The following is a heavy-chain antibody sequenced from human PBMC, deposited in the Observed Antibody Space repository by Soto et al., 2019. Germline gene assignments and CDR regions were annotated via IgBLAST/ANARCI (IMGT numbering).Heavy chain of an antibody. CDR2: INAGNGNT. V-gene: IGHV1-3*01. J-gene: IGHJ6*03. Sequence: ASVKVSCQASGYTFTSYAMHWVRQAPGQRLEWMGWINAGNGNTKYSQKFQGRVTITRDTSASTAYMELSSLRSEDTAVYYCASFSYGFPTDYYYYYYMDVWGKGTRVTVSS. D-gene: IGHD5-18*01. CDR3: ASFSYGFPTDYYYYYYMDV. CDR1: GYTFTSYA.